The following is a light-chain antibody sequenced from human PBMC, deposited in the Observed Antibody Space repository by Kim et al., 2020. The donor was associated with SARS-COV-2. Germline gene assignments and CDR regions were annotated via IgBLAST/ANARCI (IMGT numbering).Light chain of an antibody. Sequence: SLSPGERATLSCRASQSVSSYLAWYQQKPGQAPRLLIYDASNRATGIPARFSGSGSGTDFTLTISSLGPGDFAVYYCQQRSNWITFGQGKRLEI. CDR1: QSVSSY. V-gene: IGKV3-11*01. J-gene: IGKJ5*01. CDR2: DAS. CDR3: QQRSNWIT.